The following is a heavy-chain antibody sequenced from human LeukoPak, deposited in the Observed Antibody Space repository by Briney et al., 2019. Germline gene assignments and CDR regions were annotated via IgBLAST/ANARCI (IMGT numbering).Heavy chain of an antibody. Sequence: PSETLSLTCTVSGGSLHDYYWSWIRQPPGKGLERIASFYYSGSTAYNPSLNSRATISLDTSKNQVSLNLNSVTAADTAVYYCARNGRDGSGYSSNWFYPWGQGTLVTVSS. V-gene: IGHV4-59*01. CDR1: GGSLHDYY. CDR3: ARNGRDGSGYSSNWFYP. CDR2: FYYSGST. D-gene: IGHD3-22*01. J-gene: IGHJ5*02.